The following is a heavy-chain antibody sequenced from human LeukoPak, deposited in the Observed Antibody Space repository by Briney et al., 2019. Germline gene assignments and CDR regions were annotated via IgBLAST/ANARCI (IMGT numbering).Heavy chain of an antibody. Sequence: GGSLRLSCAASGFTFSSYWMHWVRQAPGKGLGWVSRINNDGSSTSYADSVKGRFTISRDNAKSTLYLQMNSLRAEDTAVYYCARAAYSRGWANWFVPWGQGTLVTVAS. CDR1: GFTFSSYW. V-gene: IGHV3-74*01. D-gene: IGHD6-19*01. J-gene: IGHJ5*02. CDR3: ARAAYSRGWANWFVP. CDR2: INNDGSST.